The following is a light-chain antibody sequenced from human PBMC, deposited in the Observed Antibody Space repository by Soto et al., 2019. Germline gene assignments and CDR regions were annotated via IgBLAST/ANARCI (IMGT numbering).Light chain of an antibody. V-gene: IGLV2-11*01. CDR3: CSYAGTYNYV. CDR2: DVS. Sequence: QSALTQPRSVSGSLGQSVTISCTGTSSDVGGYDYVSWYQQHPGKAPKLMIHDVSKRPSGVPDRFSGSKSGNTASLTISGLQGEDEADYYCCSYAGTYNYVFGNGTKVTV. CDR1: SSDVGGYDY. J-gene: IGLJ1*01.